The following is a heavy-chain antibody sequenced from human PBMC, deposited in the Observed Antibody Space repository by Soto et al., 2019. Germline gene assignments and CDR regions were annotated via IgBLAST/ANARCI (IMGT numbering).Heavy chain of an antibody. V-gene: IGHV4-30-2*06. CDR2: IYQSGAT. Sequence: QPRLQESGPGLLRPSQALSLTCRVSGGSFNSGVYSWNWIRQSPGEGPEWLGYIYQSGATHYNPSLGGRVTISLDASMNLLSLTLRSVTAADTAVYYCARGTVPVALRGFDLWGQGTLVTVSS. CDR3: ARGTVPVALRGFDL. D-gene: IGHD1-1*01. J-gene: IGHJ5*02. CDR1: GGSFNSGVYS.